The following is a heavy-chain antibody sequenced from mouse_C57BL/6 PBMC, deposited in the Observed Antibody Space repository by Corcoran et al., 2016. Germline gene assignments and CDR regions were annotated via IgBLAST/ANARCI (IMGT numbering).Heavy chain of an antibody. CDR3: ARGGTFAWFAY. Sequence: QIQLVQSGPELKKPGETVQISCKASGYTFTTYGMSWVKQAPGKGLKWMGWINTYSGVPTYADDFKGRFAFSLETSASTAYLQINNLKNEDTATYFCARGGTFAWFAYWGQGTLVTVSA. V-gene: IGHV9-3*01. CDR2: INTYSGVP. D-gene: IGHD4-1*01. J-gene: IGHJ3*01. CDR1: GYTFTTYG.